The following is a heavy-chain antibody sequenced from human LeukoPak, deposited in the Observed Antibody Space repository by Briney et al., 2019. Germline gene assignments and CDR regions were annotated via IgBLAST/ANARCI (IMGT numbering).Heavy chain of an antibody. D-gene: IGHD6-13*01. Sequence: GGSLRLSCTASGFTFSSYGMHWVRQAPGKGLEWVAVISYGGSNKYYADSVKGRFTISRDNSKNTLYLQMNSLRAEDTAVYYCAKGLGSSWYVDYYYYYGMDVWGQGTTVTVSS. J-gene: IGHJ6*02. V-gene: IGHV3-30*18. CDR2: ISYGGSNK. CDR3: AKGLGSSWYVDYYYYYGMDV. CDR1: GFTFSSYG.